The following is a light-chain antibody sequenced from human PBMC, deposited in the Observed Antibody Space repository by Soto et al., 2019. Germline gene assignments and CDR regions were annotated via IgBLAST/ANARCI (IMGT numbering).Light chain of an antibody. CDR1: QDIATY. CDR2: DAS. Sequence: DIQMTQSPSSLSASVGNRVTITCQASQDIATYLNWYQQKPGKAPNLLIYDASNLETGVPSRFSGGGPGTHFTFTISNLQPEDIATYYCQQYDNLPPTWTFGQGTKVEIE. CDR3: QQYDNLPPTWT. J-gene: IGKJ1*01. V-gene: IGKV1-33*01.